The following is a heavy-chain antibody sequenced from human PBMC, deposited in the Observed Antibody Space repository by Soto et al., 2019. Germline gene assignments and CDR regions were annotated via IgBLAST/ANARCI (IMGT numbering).Heavy chain of an antibody. CDR3: ARQIYHCETGPNFQYYFDS. Sequence: GESLKISCKGSGYSFAGYSITWVRQKPGQGLEWMGRIDPSDSQTYYSPSFRGHVTISATKSITTVFLQWSGLRASDTAMYYCARQIYHCETGPNFQYYFDSWSQGTPVTVSS. J-gene: IGHJ4*02. V-gene: IGHV5-10-1*01. CDR1: GYSFAGYS. CDR2: IDPSDSQT. D-gene: IGHD5-12*01.